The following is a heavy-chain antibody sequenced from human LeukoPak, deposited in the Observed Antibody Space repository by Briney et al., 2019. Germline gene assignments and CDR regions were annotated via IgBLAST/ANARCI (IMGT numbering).Heavy chain of an antibody. D-gene: IGHD3-22*01. CDR1: GFTFSCYG. V-gene: IGHV3-23*01. Sequence: PGGSLRLSCAASGFTFSCYGMSWVRQAPGKGLEWVSAISGSGGSTYYADSVKGRFTISRDNSKNTLYLQMNSLRAEDTAVYYCAKDRCYYDSSGYYASYFDYWGQGTLVTVSS. J-gene: IGHJ4*02. CDR3: AKDRCYYDSSGYYASYFDY. CDR2: ISGSGGST.